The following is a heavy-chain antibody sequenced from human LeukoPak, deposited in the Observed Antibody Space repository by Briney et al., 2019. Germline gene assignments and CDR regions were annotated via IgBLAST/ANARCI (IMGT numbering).Heavy chain of an antibody. V-gene: IGHV3-21*06. CDR1: VFSFNHYY. Sequence: GGSLRLSCPASVFSFNHYYMHWVPQAPGKRLEWVSSISGNSNNMYYAGSVKGRFIISRDNAKNSVFLQMHSLRADDTGIYYCAPHWGRDCPWGQGALVTVSS. D-gene: IGHD2-21*02. J-gene: IGHJ5*02. CDR3: APHWGRDCP. CDR2: ISGNSNNM.